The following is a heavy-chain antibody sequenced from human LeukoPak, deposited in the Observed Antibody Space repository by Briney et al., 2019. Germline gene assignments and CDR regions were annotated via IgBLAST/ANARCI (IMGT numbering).Heavy chain of an antibody. J-gene: IGHJ4*02. CDR1: GFTFSSYS. D-gene: IGHD2/OR15-2a*01. V-gene: IGHV3-21*01. Sequence: TPGGSLRLSCAASGFTFSSYSMNWVRQATGKGLEWVSSISSSSSYTYYADSVKGRFTISRDNAKNSLYLQMNSLRAEDTAVYYCARDGSIKYFDYWGQGTLVTVSS. CDR2: ISSSSSYT. CDR3: ARDGSIKYFDY.